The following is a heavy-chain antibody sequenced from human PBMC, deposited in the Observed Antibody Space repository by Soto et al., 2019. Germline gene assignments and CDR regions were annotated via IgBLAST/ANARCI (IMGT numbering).Heavy chain of an antibody. CDR2: FDPEDGET. J-gene: IGHJ3*02. D-gene: IGHD1-26*01. CDR1: GYTLTELS. Sequence: QVQLVQSGAEVKKPGASVKVSCKVSGYTLTELSMHWVRQAPGKGLEWMGGFDPEDGETIYAQKFQGRVTMTEDTTTDTAYMELSSLRSEDTAVYYCATERWSGGGIGNAFDIWGQGTMVTVSS. CDR3: ATERWSGGGIGNAFDI. V-gene: IGHV1-24*01.